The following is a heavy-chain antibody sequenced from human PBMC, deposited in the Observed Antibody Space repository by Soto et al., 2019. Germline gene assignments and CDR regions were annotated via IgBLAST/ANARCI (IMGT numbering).Heavy chain of an antibody. CDR2: ISAYNGNT. J-gene: IGHJ3*01. CDR3: GRGYCSGGSCYRVDAFDL. Sequence: QVQLVQSGAEVKKPGASVKVSCKASGYTFTSYGISWVRQAPGQGLEWMGWISAYNGNTNYAQKLQGRVTMTTDPSPSTAYQELRSLGDDDTAVYYCGRGYCSGGSCYRVDAFDLWGPGTMGTVSS. V-gene: IGHV1-18*01. CDR1: GYTFTSYG. D-gene: IGHD2-15*01.